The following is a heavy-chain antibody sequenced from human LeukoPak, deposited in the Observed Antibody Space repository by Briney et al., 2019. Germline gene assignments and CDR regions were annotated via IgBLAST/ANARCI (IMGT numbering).Heavy chain of an antibody. CDR1: GGSISSYY. V-gene: IGHV4-59*01. D-gene: IGHD3-10*01. Sequence: SETLSLTCTVPGGSISSYYWSWIQQPPGKGLEWIGYIYYSGSTNYNPSLKSRVTISVDTSKNQFSLKLSSVTAADTAVYYCARAVLTMVRVSFAFDIWGQGTMVTVSS. J-gene: IGHJ3*02. CDR2: IYYSGST. CDR3: ARAVLTMVRVSFAFDI.